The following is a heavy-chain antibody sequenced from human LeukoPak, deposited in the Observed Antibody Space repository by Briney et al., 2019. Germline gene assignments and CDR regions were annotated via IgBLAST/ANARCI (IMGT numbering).Heavy chain of an antibody. J-gene: IGHJ6*03. D-gene: IGHD1-26*01. CDR2: ITGNSGTA. Sequence: GGSLRLSCAASGFTFSNYGMNWVRQAPGKGLEWVSGITGNSGTAYLAGSVRGRFTISRDESKNTLYLQMSSLRVDDTAIYYCAKSGASPLYHMDVWGKGATVTVSS. CDR1: GFTFSNYG. CDR3: AKSGASPLYHMDV. V-gene: IGHV3-23*01.